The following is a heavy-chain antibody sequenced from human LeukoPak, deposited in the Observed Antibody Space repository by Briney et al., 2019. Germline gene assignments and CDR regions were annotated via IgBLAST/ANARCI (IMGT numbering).Heavy chain of an antibody. CDR1: GFTVSNYY. J-gene: IGHJ3*02. D-gene: IGHD3-10*01. CDR2: IYTGGNT. V-gene: IGHV3-53*01. CDR3: AGLRRHAFDI. Sequence: GGSLRLSCAASGFTVSNYYMSWVRQAPGKGLEWVSVIYTGGNTYYADSVKGRFTISRDKSKNTLYLQMDSLRAEDTAVYYCAGLRRHAFDIWGQGTMVTVSS.